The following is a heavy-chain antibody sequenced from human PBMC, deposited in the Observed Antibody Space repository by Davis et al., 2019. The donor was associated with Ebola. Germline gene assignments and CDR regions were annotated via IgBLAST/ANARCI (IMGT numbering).Heavy chain of an antibody. CDR3: ARGLRVGAYDILTGYYKGYCYFDF. V-gene: IGHV3-74*01. CDR2: INSDGTTT. J-gene: IGHJ4*02. Sequence: GESLKISCAASGITSTKYWMHWVRQAPGKGLEWVSRINSDGTTTNYADSVEGRFTISRDNAKNTLYLQMNSLRAEDTAMYYCARGLRVGAYDILTGYYKGYCYFDFWGQGTLVTVSS. CDR1: GITSTKYW. D-gene: IGHD3-9*01.